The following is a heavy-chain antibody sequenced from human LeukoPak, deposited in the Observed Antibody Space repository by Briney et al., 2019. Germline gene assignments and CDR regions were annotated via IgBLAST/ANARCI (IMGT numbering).Heavy chain of an antibody. Sequence: GGSLRLSCAASGFIFSNFWMIWVRQAPGKGLEWVANINEDGSVKYYVGSVEGRFTISRDNAKNSVYLQMNSLRGEDTAVYYCASSSYSSSSSWGQGTLVTVSS. CDR1: GFIFSNFW. V-gene: IGHV3-7*01. D-gene: IGHD6-6*01. J-gene: IGHJ5*02. CDR3: ASSSYSSSSS. CDR2: INEDGSVK.